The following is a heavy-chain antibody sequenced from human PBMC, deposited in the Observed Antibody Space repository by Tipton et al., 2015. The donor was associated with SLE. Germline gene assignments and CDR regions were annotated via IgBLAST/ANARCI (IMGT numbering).Heavy chain of an antibody. CDR3: ARVIPDYELDAFDI. CDR2: VYHTGNT. J-gene: IGHJ3*02. V-gene: IGHV4-38-2*02. Sequence: TLSLTCSVSTYSISNGHYWAWVRQPPGKGLEWIGTVYHTGNTYYNPSLKSRVTMSVDTSKNQFSLKLSSVTAADTAVYYCARVIPDYELDAFDIWGQGTMVTVSS. CDR1: TYSISNGHY. D-gene: IGHD4-17*01.